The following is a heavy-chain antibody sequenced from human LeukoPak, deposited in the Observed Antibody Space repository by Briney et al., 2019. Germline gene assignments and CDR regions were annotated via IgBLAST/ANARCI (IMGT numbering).Heavy chain of an antibody. CDR2: IYYSGST. CDR1: GGSISSYY. V-gene: IGHV4-59*01. CDR3: ARTLFSGWTQYYFDY. D-gene: IGHD6-25*01. J-gene: IGHJ4*02. Sequence: SETLSLTCTVSGGSISSYYWSWIRQTPGKGLEWIRYIYYSGSTNYNPSLKSRVTISVDTSKNQFSLKLSSVTAADTAVYYCARTLFSGWTQYYFDYWGQGTLVTVSS.